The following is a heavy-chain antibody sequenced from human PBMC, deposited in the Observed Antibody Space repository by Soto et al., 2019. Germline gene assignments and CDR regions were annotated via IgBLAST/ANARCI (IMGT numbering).Heavy chain of an antibody. D-gene: IGHD2-15*01. CDR3: TTGYCSGGSCYYDAFDI. CDR1: GFTFSNAW. J-gene: IGHJ3*02. V-gene: IGHV3-15*01. CDR2: IKSKTDGGTT. Sequence: GGSLRLSCAASGFTFSNAWMGWVRPAPGKGLEGGGRIKSKTDGGTTDYAAPVKGRFTISRDDSKNTLYLQMNSLKTEDTAVYYCTTGYCSGGSCYYDAFDIWGQGTMVTVSS.